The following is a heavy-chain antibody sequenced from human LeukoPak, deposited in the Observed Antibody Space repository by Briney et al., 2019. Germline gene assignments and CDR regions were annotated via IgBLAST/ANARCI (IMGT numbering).Heavy chain of an antibody. D-gene: IGHD3-10*01. CDR2: INHSGST. CDR3: ARDYYGSGSYDWYFDL. Sequence: SETLSLTCAVYGGSFSGYYWSWIRQPPGKGLEWIGEINHSGSTNYNPSLKSRVTISVDTSKNQFSLKLSSVTAADTAVYYCARDYYGSGSYDWYFDLWGRGTLVTVSS. J-gene: IGHJ2*01. V-gene: IGHV4-34*01. CDR1: GGSFSGYY.